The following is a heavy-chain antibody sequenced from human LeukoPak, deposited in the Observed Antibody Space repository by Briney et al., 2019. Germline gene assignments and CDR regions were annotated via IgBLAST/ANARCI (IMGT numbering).Heavy chain of an antibody. CDR2: IKSKTDGGTT. J-gene: IGHJ4*02. V-gene: IGHV3-15*01. CDR1: GFTFSNAW. CDR3: TTAGPIVGATTSGY. D-gene: IGHD1-26*01. Sequence: PGGSLRLSCAASGFTFSNAWMSWVRQAPGKGLEWVGRIKSKTDGGTTDYAAPVKGRFTISRDDSKNTLYLQMNSLKTEDTAVYYCTTAGPIVGATTSGYWGRGTLVTVSS.